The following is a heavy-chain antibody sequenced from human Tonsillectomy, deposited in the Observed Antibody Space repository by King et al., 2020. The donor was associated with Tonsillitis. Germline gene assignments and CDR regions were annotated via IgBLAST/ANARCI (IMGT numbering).Heavy chain of an antibody. CDR1: GFTFSSYW. CDR3: AREGPDSMITFGGVIVTPYYFDY. D-gene: IGHD3-16*02. V-gene: IGHV3-74*01. Sequence: VQLVESGGDLVQPGGSLRLSCAASGFTFSSYWMHWVRQAPGKGLVWVSRINSDGSSTSYADSVKGRFTISRDNAKNTLYLQMNSLRAEDTAVYYCAREGPDSMITFGGVIVTPYYFDYWGQGTLVTVSS. CDR2: INSDGSST. J-gene: IGHJ4*02.